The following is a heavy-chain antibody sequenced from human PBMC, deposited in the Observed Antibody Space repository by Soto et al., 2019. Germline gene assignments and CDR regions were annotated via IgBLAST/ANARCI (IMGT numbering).Heavy chain of an antibody. V-gene: IGHV4-39*01. D-gene: IGHD1-20*01. CDR1: SGSIIVTNVF. Sequence: AXTLSLTCTASSGSIIVTNVFWGWFRQPPGKGLEWIGNVDYSGTAYFSPSLATRVTFHVDTSKNQFSLTLYSVTAADTAVYYCARITGPHLDYWGQGILVSVSS. CDR2: VDYSGTA. J-gene: IGHJ4*02. CDR3: ARITGPHLDY.